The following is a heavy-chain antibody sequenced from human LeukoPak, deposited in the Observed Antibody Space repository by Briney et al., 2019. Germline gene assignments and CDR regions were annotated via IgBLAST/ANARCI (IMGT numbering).Heavy chain of an antibody. Sequence: GGSLRLSCAASGFTFSSYEMNWVRQARGKGLEWVSYISSSGSTIYYADSVKGRFTISRDNAKNSLYLQMNSLRAEDTAVYYCARQRTYYYDSSGYVDAFDIWGQGTMVTVSS. CDR2: ISSSGSTI. J-gene: IGHJ3*02. CDR1: GFTFSSYE. D-gene: IGHD3-22*01. V-gene: IGHV3-48*03. CDR3: ARQRTYYYDSSGYVDAFDI.